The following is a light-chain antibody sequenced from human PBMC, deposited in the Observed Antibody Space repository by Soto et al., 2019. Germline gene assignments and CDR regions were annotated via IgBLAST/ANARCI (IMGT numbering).Light chain of an antibody. CDR1: HDVSDF. CDR3: QHYKRYPEA. J-gene: IGKJ1*01. V-gene: IGKV1-9*01. Sequence: DIHLTQSPSILSASVGHRFTLACRASHDVSDFLAWYQHAKGQAPNLLIYGGYTLQSGVPSRLRGSGLGTELTLTISSMQNDDVATYLCQHYKRYPEAFGHGTKVDIK. CDR2: GGY.